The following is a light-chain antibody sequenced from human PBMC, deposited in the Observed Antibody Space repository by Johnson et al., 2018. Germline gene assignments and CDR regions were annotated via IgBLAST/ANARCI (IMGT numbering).Light chain of an antibody. V-gene: IGLV1-51*02. Sequence: QSVLTQPPSVSAAPGQKVTISCSGSSSNIGNNYVSWYQQLPGTAPKLLIYENNKRPSGIPDRFSGSKSGTSATLGITGVQTGDEADYDCGTWDSSLSAGNVFGTGTKVTVL. CDR1: SSNIGNNY. CDR2: ENN. J-gene: IGLJ1*01. CDR3: GTWDSSLSAGNV.